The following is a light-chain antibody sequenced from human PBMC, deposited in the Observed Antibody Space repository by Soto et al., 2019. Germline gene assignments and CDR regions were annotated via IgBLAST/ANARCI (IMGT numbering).Light chain of an antibody. CDR1: QSVSSSY. Sequence: ETVLTQSPGTLSLSPGERATLSCSASQSVSSSYLAWYQQKPGQAPRPLIYGASSRAIGIPDRFSGSGSGTDFTLTISRLEPEDFAVYYGQQYGSSPWTFGQGTKVEIK. CDR2: GAS. J-gene: IGKJ1*01. V-gene: IGKV3-20*01. CDR3: QQYGSSPWT.